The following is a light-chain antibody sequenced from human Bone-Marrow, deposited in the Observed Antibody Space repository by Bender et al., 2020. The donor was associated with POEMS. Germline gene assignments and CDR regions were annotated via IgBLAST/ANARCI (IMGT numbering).Light chain of an antibody. CDR1: SSDIGGYNS. Sequence: QSALTQPASVSGSPGQSITISCTGTSSDIGGYNSVSWSQQKPGQAPVLVIYRDAERPSRIPDRFSGSRSGTIATLTISGVQAEDGADYYCQSPDSSSTWVFGGGTKLTVL. CDR3: QSPDSSSTWV. V-gene: IGLV2-14*01. J-gene: IGLJ3*02. CDR2: RDA.